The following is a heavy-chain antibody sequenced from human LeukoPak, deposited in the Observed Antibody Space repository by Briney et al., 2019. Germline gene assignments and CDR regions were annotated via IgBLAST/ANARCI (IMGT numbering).Heavy chain of an antibody. V-gene: IGHV4-4*07. CDR2: IYTSGST. Sequence: SETLSLTCTVSGGSISGSYWNWVRQPAEKGLEWIGRIYTSGSTNYNPSLKSRVTISVDKSKNQFSLKLSSVTAADTAVYYCARVGDSSGYYPLFDYWGQGTLVTVSS. CDR1: GGSISGSY. CDR3: ARVGDSSGYYPLFDY. D-gene: IGHD3-22*01. J-gene: IGHJ4*02.